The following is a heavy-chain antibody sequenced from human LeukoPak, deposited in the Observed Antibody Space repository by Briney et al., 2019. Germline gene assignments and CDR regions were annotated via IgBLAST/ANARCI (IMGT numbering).Heavy chain of an antibody. V-gene: IGHV4-61*02. D-gene: IGHD2-15*01. CDR3: ARMVVVAAREPYFDY. Sequence: SETLSLTCTVSGGSISSGSYYWTWIRQPAGKGLEWIGRIYTSGSTNYNPSLKSRVTISVDTSKNQFALKLSSVTAADTAVYYCARMVVVAAREPYFDYWGQGTLVTVSS. J-gene: IGHJ4*02. CDR1: GGSISSGSYY. CDR2: IYTSGST.